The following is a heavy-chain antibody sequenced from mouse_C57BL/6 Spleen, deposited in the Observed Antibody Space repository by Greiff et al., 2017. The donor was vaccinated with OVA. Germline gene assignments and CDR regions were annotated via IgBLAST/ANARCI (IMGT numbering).Heavy chain of an antibody. J-gene: IGHJ2*01. V-gene: IGHV1-22*01. CDR1: GYTFTDYN. Sequence: VQLKESGPELVKPGASVKMSCKASGYTFTDYNMHWVKQSHGKSLEWIGYINPNNGGTSYNQKFKGKATLTVNKSSSTAYMELRSLTSEDSAVYYCAREGIYYGYFDYWGQGTTLTVSS. CDR2: INPNNGGT. CDR3: AREGIYYGYFDY. D-gene: IGHD2-1*01.